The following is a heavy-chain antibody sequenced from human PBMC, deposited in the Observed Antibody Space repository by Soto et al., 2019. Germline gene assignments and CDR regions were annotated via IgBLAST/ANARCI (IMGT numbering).Heavy chain of an antibody. Sequence: PSETLSLTCAVYGGSFSGYSWTWIRQPPGRGLEWIGEINHSGSTNYNPSLKSRVTISVDTSKNQFSLKLSSVTAADTAVYYCARGTRITIFGVVIMGNWFDPWGQGTLVTVSS. J-gene: IGHJ5*02. D-gene: IGHD3-3*01. V-gene: IGHV4-34*01. CDR2: INHSGST. CDR3: ARGTRITIFGVVIMGNWFDP. CDR1: GGSFSGYS.